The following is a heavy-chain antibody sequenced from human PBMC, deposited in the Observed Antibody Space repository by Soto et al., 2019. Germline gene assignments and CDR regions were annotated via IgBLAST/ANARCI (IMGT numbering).Heavy chain of an antibody. CDR3: ARDLSSGYDSYDSDY. Sequence: PSETLSLTCSVSGYLISSGYYWGWVRQTPGKGLEWLGSIDYSVKTYKNPSLKSRVSASVDLSQNQFSLNLRSVTAADTAVYFCARDLSSGYDSYDSDYWGQGTMVTV. V-gene: IGHV4-38-2*02. CDR1: GYLISSGYY. D-gene: IGHD3-22*01. CDR2: IDYSVKT. J-gene: IGHJ4*02.